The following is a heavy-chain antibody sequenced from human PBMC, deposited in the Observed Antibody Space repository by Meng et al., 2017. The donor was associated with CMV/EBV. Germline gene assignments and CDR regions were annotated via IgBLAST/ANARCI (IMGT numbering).Heavy chain of an antibody. V-gene: IGHV3-74*01. J-gene: IGHJ4*02. CDR1: GFTFSNYW. D-gene: IGHD6-13*01. CDR3: ARDAGAGFHY. Sequence: LSWGASGFTFSNYWMHWVRQGPGEGLVWVSTISSDGSRSSYADSVKGRFTISRDNAKNMVHLQMNSLRAEDTAMYYCARDAGAGFHYWGQGTLVRLL. CDR2: ISSDGSRS.